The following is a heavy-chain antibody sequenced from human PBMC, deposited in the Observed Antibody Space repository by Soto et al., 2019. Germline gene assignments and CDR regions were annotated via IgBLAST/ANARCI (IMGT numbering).Heavy chain of an antibody. CDR2: ISAYNGNT. V-gene: IGHV1-18*01. CDR3: ARAPYYYGSGSYYPIPFDY. J-gene: IGHJ4*02. D-gene: IGHD3-10*01. CDR1: GYTFTSYG. Sequence: QVQLVQSGAEVKKPGASVKVSFKASGYTFTSYGISWVRQAPGQGLEWMGWISAYNGNTNYAQKLQGRVTMTTDTSTSTAYMELRSLRSDDTAVYYCARAPYYYGSGSYYPIPFDYWGQGTLVTVSS.